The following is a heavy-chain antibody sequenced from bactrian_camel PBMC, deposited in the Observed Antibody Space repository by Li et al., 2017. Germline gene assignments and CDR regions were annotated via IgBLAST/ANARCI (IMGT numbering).Heavy chain of an antibody. CDR1: GYTTC. D-gene: IGHD3*01. V-gene: IGHV3S1*01. J-gene: IGHJ4*01. CDR2: IYVGGGTT. CDR3: APDPRGSAY. Sequence: VQLVESGGGSVQAGGSLRLSCTVSGYTTCMAWFRQAPGKEREGVAQIYVGGGTTYYADSVKGRFSISRDNAKNTLYLQMNSLKTEDTAVYHCAPDPRGSAYWGQGTQVTVS.